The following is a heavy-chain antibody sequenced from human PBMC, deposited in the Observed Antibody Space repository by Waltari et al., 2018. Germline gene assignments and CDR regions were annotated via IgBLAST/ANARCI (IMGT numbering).Heavy chain of an antibody. CDR1: GFTVSSNY. D-gene: IGHD1-26*01. CDR3: AGTYYEDAFDI. J-gene: IGHJ3*02. CDR2: SYSGGST. V-gene: IGHV3-53*01. Sequence: EVQLVESGGGLIQPGGSLRLPCAASGFTVSSNYMSWVRQAPGKGLEWVSVSYSGGSTYYADSVKGRFTISRDNSKNTLYLQMNSLRAEDTAVYYCAGTYYEDAFDIWGQGTMVTVSS.